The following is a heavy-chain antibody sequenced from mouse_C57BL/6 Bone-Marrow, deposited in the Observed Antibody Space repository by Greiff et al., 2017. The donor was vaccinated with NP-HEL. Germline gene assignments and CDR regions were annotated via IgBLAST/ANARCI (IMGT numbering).Heavy chain of an antibody. D-gene: IGHD1-1*01. Sequence: VQLQQSGPVLVKPGASVKMSCKASGYTFTDYYMNWVKQSHGKSLEWIGVINPYNGGTSYNQKFKGKATLTVDKSSSTAYMELNSLTSEDSAVYYCARGGGSSFHGDYWGQGTTLTVSS. V-gene: IGHV1-19*01. CDR2: INPYNGGT. CDR3: ARGGGSSFHGDY. CDR1: GYTFTDYY. J-gene: IGHJ2*01.